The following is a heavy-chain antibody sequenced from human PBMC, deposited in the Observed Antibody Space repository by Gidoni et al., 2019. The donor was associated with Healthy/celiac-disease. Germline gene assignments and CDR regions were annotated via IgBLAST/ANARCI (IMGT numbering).Heavy chain of an antibody. Sequence: EVPLVASGGGLVPPGGSLQLPSAASGFTFCGSAMHWVRQASGKGREWVGRIRSKANSYATAYAASVKGRFTISRDDSKNTAYLQMNSLKTEDTAVYYCTTSLDSSGYLNYWGQGTLVTVSS. CDR1: GFTFCGSA. V-gene: IGHV3-73*01. J-gene: IGHJ4*02. CDR3: TTSLDSSGYLNY. D-gene: IGHD3-22*01. CDR2: IRSKANSYAT.